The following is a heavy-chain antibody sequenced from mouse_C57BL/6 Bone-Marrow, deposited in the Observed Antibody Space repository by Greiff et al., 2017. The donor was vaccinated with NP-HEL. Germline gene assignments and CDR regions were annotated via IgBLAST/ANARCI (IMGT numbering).Heavy chain of an antibody. CDR2: IWTGGGT. CDR1: GFSLTSYA. J-gene: IGHJ4*01. D-gene: IGHD2-5*01. Sequence: VQVVESGPGLVAPSQSLSITCTVSGFSLTSYAISWVRQPPGKGLEWLGVIWTGGGTNYNSALKSRLSISKDNSKSQVFLKMNSLQTDDTARYYCARKYSNYVRYAMDYWGQGTSVTVSS. CDR3: ARKYSNYVRYAMDY. V-gene: IGHV2-9-1*01.